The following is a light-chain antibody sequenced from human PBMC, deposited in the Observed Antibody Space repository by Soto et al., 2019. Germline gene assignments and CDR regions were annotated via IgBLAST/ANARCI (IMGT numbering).Light chain of an antibody. Sequence: QTVVTQEPSFSVSPGGTVTLTCGLTSGSVSTTYYPSWYQQTPGQAPRTLIYSTNIRSSGVPDRFSGSILGNKAALTITGDQADDESDYHCMLYMRGGLVVFGGGTKLTVL. V-gene: IGLV8-61*01. CDR3: MLYMRGGLVV. CDR2: STN. J-gene: IGLJ2*01. CDR1: SGSVSTTYY.